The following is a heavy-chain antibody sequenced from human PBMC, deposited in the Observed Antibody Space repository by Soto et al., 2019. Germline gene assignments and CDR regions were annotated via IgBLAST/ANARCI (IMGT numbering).Heavy chain of an antibody. CDR3: ARHDWFDP. Sequence: GGSLRLSCAVSGFTVNSHYMSWVRQAPGKGLEWVSVIYSGGSTYYADSVKGRFTISRDISRNTLYLQMNSLRAEDTAVYYCARHDWFDPWGQGTLVTV. CDR1: GFTVNSHY. J-gene: IGHJ5*02. V-gene: IGHV3-53*01. CDR2: IYSGGST.